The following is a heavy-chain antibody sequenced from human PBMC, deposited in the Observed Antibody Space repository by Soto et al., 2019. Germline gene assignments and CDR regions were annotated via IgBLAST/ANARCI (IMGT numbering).Heavy chain of an antibody. CDR2: ISPSTSHI. J-gene: IGHJ6*02. D-gene: IGHD2-15*01. Sequence: EVHLVESGGGLVKPGGSLRLSCAVSGFPFSSCTMNGVRQAPGKGLEWVSYISPSTSHIYYADSVKGRFTISRDNAKNSLFRQMNSVRADDTSVYYCAGCSGGACHQNYGMDVWGQGTTVTVSS. V-gene: IGHV3-21*01. CDR3: AGCSGGACHQNYGMDV. CDR1: GFPFSSCT.